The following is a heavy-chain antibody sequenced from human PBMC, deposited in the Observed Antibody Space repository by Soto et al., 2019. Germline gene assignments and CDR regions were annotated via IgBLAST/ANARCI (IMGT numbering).Heavy chain of an antibody. J-gene: IGHJ6*02. CDR2: IYYSGST. CDR1: GGSISSYY. Sequence: SETLSLTCTVSGGSISSYYWSWIRQPPGKGLEWIGYIYYSGSTNYNPSLKSRVTISVDTSKNQFSLKLSSVTAADTAVYYCARELLDCTNGVCYYGMDVWGQGTTVTVSS. D-gene: IGHD2-8*01. V-gene: IGHV4-59*01. CDR3: ARELLDCTNGVCYYGMDV.